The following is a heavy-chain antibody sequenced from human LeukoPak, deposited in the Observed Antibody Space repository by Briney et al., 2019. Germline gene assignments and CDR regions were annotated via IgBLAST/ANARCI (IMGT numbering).Heavy chain of an antibody. J-gene: IGHJ4*02. CDR2: TSRDGTAT. D-gene: IGHD1-26*01. Sequence: GGSLRLSCAASGFTFSTYWMHWVRQAPGKGLVWVSRTSRDGTATTYADSVKGRFTMSRDNAKHTLYLQMNSLRAEDTAVYYCAKEVSVGLGFDYWGQGTLDTVSS. V-gene: IGHV3-74*01. CDR1: GFTFSTYW. CDR3: AKEVSVGLGFDY.